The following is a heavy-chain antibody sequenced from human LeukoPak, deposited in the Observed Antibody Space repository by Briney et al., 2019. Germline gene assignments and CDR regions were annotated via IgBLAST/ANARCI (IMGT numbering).Heavy chain of an antibody. CDR2: ISAYNGNT. V-gene: IGHV1-18*01. J-gene: IGHJ5*02. CDR1: GYTFTSYG. Sequence: SVKVSCKASGYTFTSYGISWVRKAPGQGLEWMGWISAYNGNTNYAQKLQGRVTMTTDTSTSTAYMELRSLRSDDTAVYYCARVRKPINNWFDPWGQGTLVTVSS. CDR3: ARVRKPINNWFDP.